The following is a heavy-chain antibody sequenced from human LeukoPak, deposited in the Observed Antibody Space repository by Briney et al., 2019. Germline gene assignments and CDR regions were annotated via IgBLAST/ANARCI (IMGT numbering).Heavy chain of an antibody. CDR2: INPNNGAT. Sequence: PGGSVKVSCKASGSTFTGFYIHWVRQAPGQGLEWMGWINPNNGATNYAKKFQGRVTMTRDTSISTAYLELRRLRFDDTAVYYCARDDPDRLTGYFNIDYWGQGTLVTVSS. D-gene: IGHD3-9*01. V-gene: IGHV1-2*02. CDR1: GSTFTGFY. CDR3: ARDDPDRLTGYFNIDY. J-gene: IGHJ4*02.